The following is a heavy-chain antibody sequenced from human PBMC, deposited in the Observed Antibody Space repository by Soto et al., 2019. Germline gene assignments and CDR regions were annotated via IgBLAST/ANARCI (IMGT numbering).Heavy chain of an antibody. V-gene: IGHV3-15*01. Sequence: GSLRLSCAASGFTFSNAWMSWVRQAPGKGLEWVGRIKSKTDGGTTDYAAPVKGRFTISRDDSKNTLYLQMNSLKTEDTAVYYCTTRIVVVVAATYQNWFDPWGQGXLVTVSS. CDR3: TTRIVVVVAATYQNWFDP. J-gene: IGHJ5*02. D-gene: IGHD2-15*01. CDR2: IKSKTDGGTT. CDR1: GFTFSNAW.